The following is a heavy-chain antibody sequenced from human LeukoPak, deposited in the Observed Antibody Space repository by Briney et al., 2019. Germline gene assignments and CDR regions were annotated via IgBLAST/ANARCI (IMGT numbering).Heavy chain of an antibody. J-gene: IGHJ5*02. CDR1: GYTFTGYY. Sequence: GASVKVSCKASGYTFTGYYMHWVRQAPGQGLEWMGWINPNRGGINYAQKFQGRVSMTRDTSINTAYMELNRLTSDDTAVYYCVRDREYNTGKGVPFDPWGQGTLVTVSS. CDR2: INPNRGGI. CDR3: VRDREYNTGKGVPFDP. V-gene: IGHV1-2*02. D-gene: IGHD6-19*01.